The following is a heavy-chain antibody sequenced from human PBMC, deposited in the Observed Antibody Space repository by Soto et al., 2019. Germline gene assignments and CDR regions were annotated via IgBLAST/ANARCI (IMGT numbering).Heavy chain of an antibody. CDR2: IYYSGST. V-gene: IGHV4-31*03. Sequence: SETLSLTCTVSGGSISSGGYYWSWIRQHPGKGLEWIGYIYYSGSTYYNPSLKSRVTISVDTSKNQFSLKLSFVTAADTAVYYCARDSEAVAVSDWGQGTLVTVSS. D-gene: IGHD6-19*01. CDR3: ARDSEAVAVSD. J-gene: IGHJ4*02. CDR1: GGSISSGGYY.